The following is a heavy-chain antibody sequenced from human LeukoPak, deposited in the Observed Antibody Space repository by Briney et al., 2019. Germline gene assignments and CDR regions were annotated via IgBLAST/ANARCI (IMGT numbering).Heavy chain of an antibody. Sequence: GASVKVSCKASGGTFSSYAISWVRQAPGQGLEWMGGIIPIFGTANYAQKFQERVTITRDMSTSTAYMELSSLRSEDTAVYYCAAAQDTYYYYYMDVWGKGTTVTVSS. CDR3: AAAQDTYYYYYMDV. CDR2: IIPIFGTA. V-gene: IGHV1-69*05. J-gene: IGHJ6*03. CDR1: GGTFSSYA. D-gene: IGHD6-13*01.